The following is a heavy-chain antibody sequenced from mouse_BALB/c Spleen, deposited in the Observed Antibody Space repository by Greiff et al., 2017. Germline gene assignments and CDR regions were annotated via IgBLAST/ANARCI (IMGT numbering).Heavy chain of an antibody. CDR2: IYPGNSDT. Sequence: VQLKESGTVLARPGASVKMSCKASGYTFTSYWMHWVKQRPGQGLEWIGAIYPGNSDTSYNQKFKGKANLTAVTSTSTAYMELSSLTNEDSAVYYCTTYDYYFDYWGQGTTLTVSS. J-gene: IGHJ2*01. CDR1: GYTFTSYW. V-gene: IGHV1-5*01. CDR3: TTYDYYFDY. D-gene: IGHD2-12*01.